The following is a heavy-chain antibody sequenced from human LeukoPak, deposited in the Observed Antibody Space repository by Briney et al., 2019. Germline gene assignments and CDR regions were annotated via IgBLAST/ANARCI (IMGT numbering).Heavy chain of an antibody. V-gene: IGHV1-2*02. CDR2: INPDGGGT. CDR1: GYTFTHNY. Sequence: ASVKVSCKASGYTFTHNYIHWVRQAPGQGLEWMGWINPDGGGTRYPQKFQGRVTMTRDTSITTAYMELYSLRSDDTAVYFCATDSVVVRNSMNAFDICGQGTMVTVSS. D-gene: IGHD2-2*01. J-gene: IGHJ3*02. CDR3: ATDSVVVRNSMNAFDI.